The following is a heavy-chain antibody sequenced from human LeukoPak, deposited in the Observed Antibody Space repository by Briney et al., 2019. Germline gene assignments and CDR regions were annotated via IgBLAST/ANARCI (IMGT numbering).Heavy chain of an antibody. Sequence: PSETLSLTCTVSGGSISSSSYYWGWIRQPPGKGLEWIVSIYYTGSTYYNPSLKSRVTISVDTSKNQFSLKLSSVTAADMAVYYCARLHYGGNYGYYYYYMDVWGKGTTVTISS. V-gene: IGHV4-39*01. J-gene: IGHJ6*03. CDR3: ARLHYGGNYGYYYYYMDV. CDR2: IYYTGST. D-gene: IGHD4-23*01. CDR1: GGSISSSSYY.